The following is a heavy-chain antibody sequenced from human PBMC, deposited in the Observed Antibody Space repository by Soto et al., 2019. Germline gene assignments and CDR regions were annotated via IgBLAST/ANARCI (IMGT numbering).Heavy chain of an antibody. J-gene: IGHJ5*02. V-gene: IGHV1-18*01. CDR1: GYTFTSYG. Sequence: ASVKVSWKASGYTFTSYGISWVRQAPGRGLEWLGLLIPYNGDTIYAQKFQGRVILTTDTATSTAYMELGSLTSDGTAVYYCVRDASSGYRGWWDPWGQGTLVTVSS. D-gene: IGHD5-18*01. CDR2: LIPYNGDT. CDR3: VRDASSGYRGWWDP.